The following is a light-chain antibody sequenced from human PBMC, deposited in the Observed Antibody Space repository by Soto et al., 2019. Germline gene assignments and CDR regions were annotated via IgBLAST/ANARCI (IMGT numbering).Light chain of an antibody. J-gene: IGLJ1*01. Sequence: QSALTQPPSASGSPGQSVTISCTGSSRDIGSHLYVSWYQQHPDKAPKLIIYDVNKRPSGVPDRFSGSKSGNTASLTVSGLQAEDEADYYCSPYLGTNNYLFGTGTKVTVL. V-gene: IGLV2-8*01. CDR1: SRDIGSHLY. CDR3: SPYLGTNNYL. CDR2: DVN.